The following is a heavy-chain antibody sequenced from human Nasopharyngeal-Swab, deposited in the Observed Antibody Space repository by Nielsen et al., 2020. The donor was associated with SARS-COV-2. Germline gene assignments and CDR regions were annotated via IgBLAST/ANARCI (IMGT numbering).Heavy chain of an antibody. CDR1: GYTFTSYG. D-gene: IGHD6-19*01. CDR3: ARDEFIAVAGHFDY. Sequence: ASVKVSCKASGYTFTSYGISWVRQAPGQGLEWMGWISAYNGNTNYAQKLQGRVTMTTDTSTSTAYMELRSLRSDDTAVYYCARDEFIAVAGHFDYWGQGTLVTVSS. V-gene: IGHV1-18*01. J-gene: IGHJ4*02. CDR2: ISAYNGNT.